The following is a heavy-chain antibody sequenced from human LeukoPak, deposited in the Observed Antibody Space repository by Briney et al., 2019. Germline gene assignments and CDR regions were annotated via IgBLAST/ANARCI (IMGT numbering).Heavy chain of an antibody. J-gene: IGHJ1*01. CDR2: ISSNGGST. D-gene: IGHD6-19*01. Sequence: YPGGSLRLSCAASGFTFSSYAMHWVRQAPGKGLEYVSAISSNGGSTYYANSVKGRFTISRDNSKNTLYLQMGSLRAEDMAVYYCARDCLSSGCEHWGQGTLVTVSS. V-gene: IGHV3-64*01. CDR3: ARDCLSSGCEH. CDR1: GFTFSSYA.